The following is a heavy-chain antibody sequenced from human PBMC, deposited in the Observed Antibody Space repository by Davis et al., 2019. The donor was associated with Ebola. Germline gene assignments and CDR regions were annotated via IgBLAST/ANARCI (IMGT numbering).Heavy chain of an antibody. CDR2: IIPIFGTA. V-gene: IGHV1-69*06. J-gene: IGHJ5*02. D-gene: IGHD4-11*01. CDR3: ARVDLGYSNYVANWFDP. CDR1: GGTFSSYV. Sequence: AASVKVSCKASGGTFSSYVISWVRQAPGQGLEWMGGIIPIFGTANYAQKFQGRVTITADKSTSTAYMELSSLRSEDTAVYYCARVDLGYSNYVANWFDPWGQGTLVTVSS.